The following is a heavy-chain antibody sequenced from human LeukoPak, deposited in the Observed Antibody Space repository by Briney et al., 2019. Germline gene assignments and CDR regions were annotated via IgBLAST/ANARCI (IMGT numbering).Heavy chain of an antibody. Sequence: KPSETLSLTCAVYGGSFSGYYWSWIRQPPGKGLEWIGYIYYSGSTYYNPSLKSRVTISVDTSKNQFSLKLSSVTAADTAVYYCAREADRYYYGMDVWGQGTTVTVSS. D-gene: IGHD6-25*01. V-gene: IGHV4-30-4*08. J-gene: IGHJ6*02. CDR3: AREADRYYYGMDV. CDR1: GGSFSGYY. CDR2: IYYSGST.